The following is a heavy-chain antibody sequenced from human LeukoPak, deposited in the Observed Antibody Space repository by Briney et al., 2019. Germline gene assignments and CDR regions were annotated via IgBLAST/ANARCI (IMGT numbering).Heavy chain of an antibody. CDR1: GFTFSSYG. Sequence: GGSLILFCSASGFTFSSYGMSWGRQAPGKGLEGVSAISGSGGSTYYADSVKGRFTISRDNSKNTLYLQMNSLRAEDTAVYYCANAVLIAAAGTSGGAYWGQGTLVTVSS. V-gene: IGHV3-23*01. CDR3: ANAVLIAAAGTSGGAY. D-gene: IGHD6-13*01. J-gene: IGHJ4*02. CDR2: ISGSGGST.